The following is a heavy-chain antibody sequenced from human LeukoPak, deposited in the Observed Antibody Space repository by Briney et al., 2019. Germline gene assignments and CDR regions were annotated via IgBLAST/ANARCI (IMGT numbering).Heavy chain of an antibody. CDR2: IYYSGST. CDR3: ARQWDRSSWFDY. J-gene: IGHJ4*02. CDR1: GGSISTISYY. Sequence: PSETLSLTCTVSGGSISTISYYWGWIRQPPGKGLEWIASIYYSGSTYYNPSLESRVTMSVDTSKNQFSLRLSSVTAADTALYYCARQWDRSSWFDYRGQGTLVTVSS. D-gene: IGHD6-13*01. V-gene: IGHV4-39*01.